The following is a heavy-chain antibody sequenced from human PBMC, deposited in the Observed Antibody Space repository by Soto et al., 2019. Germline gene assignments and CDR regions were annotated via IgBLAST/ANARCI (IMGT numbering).Heavy chain of an antibody. J-gene: IGHJ4*02. V-gene: IGHV4-30-2*01. D-gene: IGHD3-3*01. CDR3: AAGAIFGVVPIDY. CDR2: IYHSGST. CDR1: GGSISSGGYS. Sequence: QLQLQESGSGLVKPSQTLSLTCAVSGGSISSGGYSWSWIRQPPGKGLEWIGYIYHSGSTYYNPSLKSRVTIPVDRSKNQFSLKLSSVTAADTAVYYCAAGAIFGVVPIDYWGQGTLVTVSS.